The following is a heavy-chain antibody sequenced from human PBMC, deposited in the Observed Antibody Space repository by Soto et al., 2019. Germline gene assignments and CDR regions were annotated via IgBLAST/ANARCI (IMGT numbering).Heavy chain of an antibody. J-gene: IGHJ4*02. CDR1: GFTFGSYA. D-gene: IGHD3-22*01. Sequence: GGSLRLSCATSGFTFGSYAMHWVRQAPGKGLEWVAVMSYDGSNNYYADSVKGRFTISRDNFKNRLYLQMNSLRDEDTAVYYCARDPDSSGYYVFDYWGQGTLVTVSS. V-gene: IGHV3-30-3*01. CDR3: ARDPDSSGYYVFDY. CDR2: MSYDGSNN.